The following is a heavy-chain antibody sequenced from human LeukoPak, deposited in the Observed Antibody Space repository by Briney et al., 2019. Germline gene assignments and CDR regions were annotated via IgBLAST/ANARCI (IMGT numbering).Heavy chain of an antibody. Sequence: SETLSLTCTVSGGSISSSSYYWGWIRQPPGKGLEWIGSIYYSGSTYYNPSLKSRVTMSVDTSKNQFSLKLSSVTAADTAVYYCARLGGYYDFWSGYYPNHFDYWGQGTLVTVSS. CDR1: GGSISSSSYY. J-gene: IGHJ4*02. V-gene: IGHV4-39*01. D-gene: IGHD3-3*01. CDR2: IYYSGST. CDR3: ARLGGYYDFWSGYYPNHFDY.